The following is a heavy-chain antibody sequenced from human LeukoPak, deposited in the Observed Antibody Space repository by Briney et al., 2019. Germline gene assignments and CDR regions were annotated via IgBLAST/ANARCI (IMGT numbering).Heavy chain of an antibody. V-gene: IGHV4-34*01. J-gene: IGHJ4*02. Sequence: SETLSLTCGVYGGSFSGYYWTWIRQPPGKGLEWIGAITHSGSTKYNPPLKSRFTISVDMSKSQFSLKLTSVTAADTAVYYCTRDDFGSGRPFDYWGQGILVTVSS. CDR3: TRDDFGSGRPFDY. D-gene: IGHD3-10*01. CDR2: ITHSGST. CDR1: GGSFSGYY.